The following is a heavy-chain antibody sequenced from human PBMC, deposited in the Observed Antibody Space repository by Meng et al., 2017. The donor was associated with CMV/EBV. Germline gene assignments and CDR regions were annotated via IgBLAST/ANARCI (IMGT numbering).Heavy chain of an antibody. J-gene: IGHJ4*02. Sequence: SGSTFAVYYCHWARPAPGRGLEWMGWINPASGDTILAQKFQGRVTMTRDTSLTTAYMELNRLRSDDTAVYYCATSSVEVMIYAGLDYWGQGTLVTVSS. CDR1: GSTFAVYY. CDR2: INPASGDT. D-gene: IGHD2/OR15-2a*01. V-gene: IGHV1-2*02. CDR3: ATSSVEVMIYAGLDY.